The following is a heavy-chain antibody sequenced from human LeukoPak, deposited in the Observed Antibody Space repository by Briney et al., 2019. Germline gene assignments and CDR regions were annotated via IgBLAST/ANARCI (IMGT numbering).Heavy chain of an antibody. CDR2: IYYSGST. V-gene: IGHV4-39*01. D-gene: IGHD1-26*01. CDR1: GGSISSSSYY. CDR3: ARQLEWELLRGEEFDY. J-gene: IGHJ4*02. Sequence: PSETLSLTCTVSGGSISSSSYYWGWIRQPPGKGLEWIGSIYYSGSTYYNPSLKSRVTISADTSKNQFSLKLSSVTAADTAVYYCARQLEWELLRGEEFDYWGQGTLVTVSS.